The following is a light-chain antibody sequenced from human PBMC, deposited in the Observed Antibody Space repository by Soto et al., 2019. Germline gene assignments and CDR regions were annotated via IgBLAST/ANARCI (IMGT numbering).Light chain of an antibody. Sequence: QSVLTQPPSVSGAPGQRVTISCTGGSSNIGAGYDVHWYQQLPGTAPKLLIYGNTDRPSGVPDRFSGSKSSTSASLAITGLQPEDEADYYCQSYDISLRGYVFGDGTKVTVL. J-gene: IGLJ1*01. CDR3: QSYDISLRGYV. CDR1: SSNIGAGYD. V-gene: IGLV1-40*01. CDR2: GNT.